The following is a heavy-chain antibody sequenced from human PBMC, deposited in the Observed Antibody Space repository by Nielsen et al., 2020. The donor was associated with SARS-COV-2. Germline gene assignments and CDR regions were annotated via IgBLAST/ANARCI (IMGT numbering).Heavy chain of an antibody. CDR2: ISSSGATM. J-gene: IGHJ4*02. D-gene: IGHD1-14*01. CDR3: ARDREPGYNAVDY. CDR1: GFAFSVYG. Sequence: GGSLRLSCAASGFAFSVYGMNWVRHTPGKGLEWLSYISSSGATMYYADSVKGRFTVSRDNAKNSLYLRMNSLRAEDTAIYYCARDREPGYNAVDYWGQGTLVTVSS. V-gene: IGHV3-48*01.